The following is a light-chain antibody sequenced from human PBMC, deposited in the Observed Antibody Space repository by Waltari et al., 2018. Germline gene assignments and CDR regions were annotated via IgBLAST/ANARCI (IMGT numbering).Light chain of an antibody. CDR2: RNN. V-gene: IGLV1-47*01. CDR3: AAWDDSLSGVV. J-gene: IGLJ2*01. Sequence: HSVLTHPPSASGTPGQRVTLSCSGGSSHLGCNYVYCYEQLPGMAPRLLIYRNNQRPSGVPDRFSGSKSGTSASLAISGLRSEDEADYYCAAWDDSLSGVVFGGGTKVTVL. CDR1: SSHLGCNY.